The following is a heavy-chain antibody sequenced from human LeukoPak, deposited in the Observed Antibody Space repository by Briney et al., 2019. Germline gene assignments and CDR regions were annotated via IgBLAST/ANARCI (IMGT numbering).Heavy chain of an antibody. CDR2: ISGSGGST. V-gene: IGHV3-23*01. CDR1: GFTFSNYA. Sequence: GGSLRLSCAASGFTFSNYAMTWVRQAPGKGLEWVSAISGSGGSTYYADSVKGRFTISRDNSKNTLYLQMNSLRAEDTAVYYCAKDSNGWYPGKNDYWGQGTLVTVSS. J-gene: IGHJ4*02. CDR3: AKDSNGWYPGKNDY. D-gene: IGHD6-19*01.